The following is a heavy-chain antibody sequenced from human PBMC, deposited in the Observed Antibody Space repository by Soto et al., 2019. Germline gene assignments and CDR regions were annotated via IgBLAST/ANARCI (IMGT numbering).Heavy chain of an antibody. J-gene: IGHJ6*02. CDR3: SRASGSDGMDV. Sequence: GESLKISCEGSGYSFTNYWIGWVRQMPGKGLEWMGSIYPGDSGTKYSPSFQGQVTISADESITTAYLQWSSLKASDTAMYYCSRASGSDGMDVWGQGTTVTVSS. CDR2: IYPGDSGT. CDR1: GYSFTNYW. V-gene: IGHV5-51*01.